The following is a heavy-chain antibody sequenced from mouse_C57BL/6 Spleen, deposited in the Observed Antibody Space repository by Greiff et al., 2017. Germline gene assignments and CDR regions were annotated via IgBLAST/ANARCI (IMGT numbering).Heavy chain of an antibody. Sequence: VQLQQPGAELVKPGASVKLSCKASGYTFTSYWMHWVKQRPGQGLEWIGMIHPNSGSTNYNEKFKSKATLTVDKSSSTAYMQLSSLTSEDSAVYYCASSYGNYVDYAMDYWGQGTSVTVSS. CDR2: IHPNSGST. CDR3: ASSYGNYVDYAMDY. V-gene: IGHV1-64*01. D-gene: IGHD2-1*01. J-gene: IGHJ4*01. CDR1: GYTFTSYW.